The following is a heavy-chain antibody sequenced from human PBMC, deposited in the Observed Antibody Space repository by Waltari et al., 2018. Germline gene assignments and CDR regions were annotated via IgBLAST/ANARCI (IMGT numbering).Heavy chain of an antibody. CDR1: GFTFSSYA. CDR2: SSGSGGST. D-gene: IGHD1-26*01. J-gene: IGHJ4*02. CDR3: AKVGELLSRYYFDY. Sequence: EVQLLESGGGLVQPGGSLRLSCAASGFTFSSYAIRWVRQAPGKGLEWVSASSGSGGSTYYADSVKCRFTISRDNSKNTLYLQMNSLRAEDTAVYYCAKVGELLSRYYFDYWGQGTLVTVSS. V-gene: IGHV3-23*01.